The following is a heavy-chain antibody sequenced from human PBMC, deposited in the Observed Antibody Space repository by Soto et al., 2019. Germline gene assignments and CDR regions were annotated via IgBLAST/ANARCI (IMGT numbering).Heavy chain of an antibody. CDR2: VYSGDIA. D-gene: IGHD4-17*01. CDR1: GGSLNSGGYF. Sequence: QVQLQESGPGLVRPSQTLSLTCTVSGGSLNSGGYFWSWIRQVPGKGLEWIGYVYSGDIAYYNPSLKSRVTMSLDTSKKQDSLTLTSVTAADTAIYFCAREVMTSVTRGWFDPWGQGTLVTVSS. V-gene: IGHV4-31*03. CDR3: AREVMTSVTRGWFDP. J-gene: IGHJ5*02.